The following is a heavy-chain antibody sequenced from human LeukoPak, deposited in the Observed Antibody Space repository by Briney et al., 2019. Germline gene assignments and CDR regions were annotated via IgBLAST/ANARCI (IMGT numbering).Heavy chain of an antibody. J-gene: IGHJ4*02. CDR3: AKAPGRRSGLDY. Sequence: GRSLRLSCAASGFTFDDYAMHWVRQAPGKGLEWVSGISWNSGSIGYADSVKGRFTISRDNAKNSLYLQVNSLRAEDTALYYCAKAPGRRSGLDYWGQGTLVTVSS. V-gene: IGHV3-9*01. CDR2: ISWNSGSI. CDR1: GFTFDDYA. D-gene: IGHD2-15*01.